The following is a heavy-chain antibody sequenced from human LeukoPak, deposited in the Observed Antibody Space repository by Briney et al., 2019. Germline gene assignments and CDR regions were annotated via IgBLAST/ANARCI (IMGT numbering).Heavy chain of an antibody. Sequence: SETLSLTCTVSGGSISSYYWSWIRQPPGKGLEWIGRIYTSGSTNYNPSLKSRVTISVDTSKNQFSLKLSSVTAADTAVYYCARDPLRYFDWLGMDVWGKGTTVTVSS. V-gene: IGHV4-4*08. D-gene: IGHD3-9*01. CDR3: ARDPLRYFDWLGMDV. CDR1: GGSISSYY. CDR2: IYTSGST. J-gene: IGHJ6*04.